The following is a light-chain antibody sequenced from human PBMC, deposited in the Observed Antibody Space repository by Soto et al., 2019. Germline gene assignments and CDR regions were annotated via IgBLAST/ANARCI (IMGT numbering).Light chain of an antibody. CDR1: SSDVGGYNY. V-gene: IGLV2-11*01. Sequence: QSALTQPRSVSGSPGQSVTISCTGTSSDVGGYNYVSWYQQHPGKAPKVMIYDVSERPSGVPDRFPGSKSGNTASLTISGLQAEDEADYYCCSYAGSPRYVFGTGTKLTV. J-gene: IGLJ1*01. CDR3: CSYAGSPRYV. CDR2: DVS.